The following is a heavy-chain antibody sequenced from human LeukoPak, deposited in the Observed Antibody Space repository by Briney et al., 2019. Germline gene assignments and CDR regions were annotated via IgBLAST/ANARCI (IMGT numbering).Heavy chain of an antibody. CDR2: INHSGST. CDR3: ARGRDYTDFDY. V-gene: IGHV4-34*01. Sequence: PSETLSLTCAVYGGSFSGYYWSWIRQPPGKGLEWIGEINHSGSTNYNPSLKSRVTISVDTSKNQFSLKLSSVTAADTAVYYCARGRDYTDFDYWGRGTLVTVSS. D-gene: IGHD4-11*01. J-gene: IGHJ4*02. CDR1: GGSFSGYY.